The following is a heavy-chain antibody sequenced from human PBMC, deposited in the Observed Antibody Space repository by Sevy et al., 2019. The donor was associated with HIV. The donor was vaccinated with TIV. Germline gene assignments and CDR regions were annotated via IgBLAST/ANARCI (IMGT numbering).Heavy chain of an antibody. D-gene: IGHD3-9*01. V-gene: IGHV3-15*01. CDR3: TTAPVRYFDWLSTPNFDY. J-gene: IGHJ4*02. Sequence: GGSLRLSCAASGFTFSNAWMSWVRQAPGKGLEWVGRIKSKTDGGTTDYAAPVKGRFTISRDDSKNTLYLQMNSMKTEDTAVYYCTTAPVRYFDWLSTPNFDYWGQGTLVTVSS. CDR1: GFTFSNAW. CDR2: IKSKTDGGTT.